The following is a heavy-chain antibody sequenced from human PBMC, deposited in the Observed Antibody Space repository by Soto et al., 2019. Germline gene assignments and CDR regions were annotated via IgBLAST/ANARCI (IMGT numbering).Heavy chain of an antibody. V-gene: IGHV4-59*05. CDR1: GGSISSYY. D-gene: IGHD3-3*01. Sequence: SETLSLTCTVPGGSISSYYWSWIRQPPWKGLEWIGSIYYSGSTYYNPPLKSRVTISVDTSKNQFSLKLSSVTAADTAVYYCARSTLRFLEIYYFDYWGQGTLVTVSS. CDR2: IYYSGST. J-gene: IGHJ4*02. CDR3: ARSTLRFLEIYYFDY.